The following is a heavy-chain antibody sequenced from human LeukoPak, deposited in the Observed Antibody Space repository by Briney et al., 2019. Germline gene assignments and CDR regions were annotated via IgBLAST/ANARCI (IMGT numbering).Heavy chain of an antibody. D-gene: IGHD5-18*01. CDR3: ARQYISGQWYFDY. V-gene: IGHV3-30*04. Sequence: GGSLRLSCAASGFTFSSLALHWVRQAPGKGLEWVAVISSDGSYKYYADSVKGRFTISRDNSKNTLYLQMNSLIPEDTAVYYCARQYISGQWYFDYWGQGTLVTVSS. CDR1: GFTFSSLA. J-gene: IGHJ4*02. CDR2: ISSDGSYK.